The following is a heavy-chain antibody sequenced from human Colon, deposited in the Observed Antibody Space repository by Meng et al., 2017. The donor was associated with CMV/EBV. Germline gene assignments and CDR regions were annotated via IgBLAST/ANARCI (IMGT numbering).Heavy chain of an antibody. CDR1: GGTVSSDA. CDR2: VNPICYTA. D-gene: IGHD2-8*01. V-gene: IGHV1-69*05. Sequence: SGGTVSSDAISWLRQAPGQWLEGIEWVNPICYTANYTQKVQGRDTSATNKATSTANMEQSILRAEDSAVYYSARAGGYAIGCSYFDPWGRGTLVTVSS. CDR3: ARAGGYAIGCSYFDP. J-gene: IGHJ5*02.